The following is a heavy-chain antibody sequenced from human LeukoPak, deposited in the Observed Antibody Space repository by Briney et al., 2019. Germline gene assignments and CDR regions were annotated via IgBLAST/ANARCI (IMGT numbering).Heavy chain of an antibody. D-gene: IGHD3-10*01. CDR1: GFTFSNYG. CDR3: AKVDYYNSGSYYNL. CDR2: ISSGGSST. V-gene: IGHV3-23*01. Sequence: PGGSLRLSCAASGFTFSNYGMSWVRQAPGKGLEWVSAISSGGSSTYYADSVKGRFTISRDNSKNTLYLQMNSLRAEDTAVYYCAKVDYYNSGSYYNLWGQGTLVTVSS. J-gene: IGHJ4*02.